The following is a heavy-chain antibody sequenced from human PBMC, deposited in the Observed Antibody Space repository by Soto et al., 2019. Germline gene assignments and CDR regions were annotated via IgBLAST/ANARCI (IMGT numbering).Heavy chain of an antibody. D-gene: IGHD1-1*01. CDR1: GASISTVGHY. CDR2: IYHTGST. Sequence: SETLSLTCSVSGASISTVGHYWTWIRQPPGKGLEWIGSIYHTGSTYYSKSLRSRLTMSVDTSKSQFSLRLSSVTAADTAVYYCARATGTLRSRNCDYWGQGSLVTVSS. J-gene: IGHJ4*02. CDR3: ARATGTLRSRNCDY. V-gene: IGHV4-31*03.